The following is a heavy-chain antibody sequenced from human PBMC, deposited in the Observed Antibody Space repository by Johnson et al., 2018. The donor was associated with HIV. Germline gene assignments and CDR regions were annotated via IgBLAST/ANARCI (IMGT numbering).Heavy chain of an antibody. CDR1: GFTLSNAW. CDR3: ARKGDAFDI. V-gene: IGHV3-30-3*01. CDR2: ISYDGSNK. J-gene: IGHJ3*02. Sequence: QVRLVESGGGLVKPGGSLRLSCAASGFTLSNAWMSWVRQAPGKGLEWVAVISYDGSNKYYADSVKGRFTISRDNSKNTLYLQMNSLRAEDTAIYYCARKGDAFDIWGQGTMVTVSS.